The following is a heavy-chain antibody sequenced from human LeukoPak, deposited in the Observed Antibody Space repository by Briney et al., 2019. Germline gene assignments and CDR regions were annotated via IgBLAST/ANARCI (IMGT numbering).Heavy chain of an antibody. CDR1: GTSITRTY. V-gene: IGHV4-59*08. CDR2: VYDTGDA. Sequence: SETLSLTCTVSGTSITRTYWSWIRQPPGRVLESVGYVYDTGDANYNPSLKSRVTMSLDTSKNQFSLTLSSVTAADTAIYYCARRATSGNYQMLHFDSWGQGILVTVSS. D-gene: IGHD1-7*01. J-gene: IGHJ4*02. CDR3: ARRATSGNYQMLHFDS.